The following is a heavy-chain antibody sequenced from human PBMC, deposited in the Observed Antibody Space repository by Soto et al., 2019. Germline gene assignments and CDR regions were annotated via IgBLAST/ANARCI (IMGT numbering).Heavy chain of an antibody. V-gene: IGHV4-59*01. CDR3: ARAKLTVDAFDI. J-gene: IGHJ3*02. CDR1: GGTIISNY. D-gene: IGHD7-27*01. CDR2: IYYSGNT. Sequence: SETLSLTCTASGGTIISNYRSWIRQPPGKGLEWIGVIYYSGNTNYNTSLKSLVTISVDTSKNQLSRNLSSVTAADTYVYYCARAKLTVDAFDIWGQGTMVTVSS.